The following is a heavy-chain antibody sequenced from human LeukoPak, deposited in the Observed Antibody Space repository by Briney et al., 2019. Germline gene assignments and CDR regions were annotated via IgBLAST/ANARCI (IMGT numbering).Heavy chain of an antibody. D-gene: IGHD2-21*02. J-gene: IGHJ5*02. Sequence: GESLKISCKGSGYSFTSYWIGWVRQMPGKGLEWMGIIYPGDSDTTYSPSFQGQVTISADKSISTAYLQWSSLKASDTAMYYCVRLAYCGGDCYSRWFDPWGQGTLVTVSS. CDR1: GYSFTSYW. CDR2: IYPGDSDT. V-gene: IGHV5-51*01. CDR3: VRLAYCGGDCYSRWFDP.